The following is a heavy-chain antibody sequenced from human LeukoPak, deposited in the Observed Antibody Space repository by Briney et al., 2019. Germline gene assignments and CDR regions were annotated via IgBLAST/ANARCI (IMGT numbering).Heavy chain of an antibody. V-gene: IGHV3-7*01. Sequence: PGGSPRLSCAAPGFTFSRYWMTWVRQAPGKGVEWVANIKEDGSENSYVESVKGRFTISRDNAKNSLYLQLNSLRAEDTAVYFCARQRYSDYWGQGTLVTVSS. CDR2: IKEDGSEN. CDR1: GFTFSRYW. J-gene: IGHJ4*02. CDR3: ARQRYSDY. D-gene: IGHD1-1*01.